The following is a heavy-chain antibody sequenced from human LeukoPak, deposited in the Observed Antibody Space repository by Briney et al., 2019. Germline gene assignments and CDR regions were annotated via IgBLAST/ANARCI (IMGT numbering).Heavy chain of an antibody. V-gene: IGHV4-61*02. J-gene: IGHJ3*02. CDR2: IYPSGST. D-gene: IGHD3-22*01. CDR1: GGSISSGSYY. Sequence: SQTLSLTCTVSGGSISSGSYYWSWIRQPAGEGPEWIGRIYPSGSTNYNPSLKSRVTISIDTSKNQFSLRLSSVTAADTAVYYCAREAYYYDNSGYWDAFDIWGQGTMVTVSS. CDR3: AREAYYYDNSGYWDAFDI.